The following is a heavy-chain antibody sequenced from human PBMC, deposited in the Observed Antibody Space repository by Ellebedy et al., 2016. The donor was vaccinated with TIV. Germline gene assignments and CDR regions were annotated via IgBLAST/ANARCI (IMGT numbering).Heavy chain of an antibody. Sequence: PGGSLRLSCAASGFTFNSYAMSWVRQAPGKGLEGVSTISNTGSRKYYADSVEGRFIISRDNSKRTLYLQMNSLRAGDTAVYYCAKGRGGGSDSSAPRYYFDYWGLGTLVTVSS. V-gene: IGHV3-23*01. CDR2: ISNTGSRK. J-gene: IGHJ4*02. D-gene: IGHD3-22*01. CDR3: AKGRGGGSDSSAPRYYFDY. CDR1: GFTFNSYA.